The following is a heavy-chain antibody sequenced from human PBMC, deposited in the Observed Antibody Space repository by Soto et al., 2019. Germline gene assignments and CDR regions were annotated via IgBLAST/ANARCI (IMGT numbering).Heavy chain of an antibody. V-gene: IGHV1-2*04. CDR3: HRGPTVTRTYYYYGMDV. CDR2: INPNSGGT. J-gene: IGHJ6*02. Sequence: GASVKVSCKASGYTFTGYYMHWVRQAPGQGLEWMGWINPNSGGTNYAQKFQGWVTMTRDTSISTAYMELSRLRSDDTAVYYCHRGPTVTRTYYYYGMDVWGQGTTVTVSS. D-gene: IGHD4-17*01. CDR1: GYTFTGYY.